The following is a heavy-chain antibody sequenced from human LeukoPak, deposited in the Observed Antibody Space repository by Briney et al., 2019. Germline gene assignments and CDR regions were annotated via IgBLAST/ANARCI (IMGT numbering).Heavy chain of an antibody. CDR2: IYHSGST. D-gene: IGHD6-19*01. V-gene: IGHV4-38-2*02. J-gene: IGHJ4*02. Sequence: SSETLSLTCTVSGYSISSGYYWGWIRQPPGKGLEWIGSIYHSGSTYYNPSLESRVTISVDTSKNQFSLKLSSVTAADTAVYYCATSGWYLLPGVYWGQGTLVTVSS. CDR3: ATSGWYLLPGVY. CDR1: GYSISSGYY.